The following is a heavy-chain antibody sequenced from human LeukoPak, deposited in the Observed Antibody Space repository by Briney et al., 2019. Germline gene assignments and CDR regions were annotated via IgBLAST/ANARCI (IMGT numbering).Heavy chain of an antibody. V-gene: IGHV4-59*01. J-gene: IGHJ5*02. CDR3: ARGLSSPNWLDP. D-gene: IGHD6-13*01. CDR2: IYYSGST. Sequence: SETLSLTCAVYGGSFSGYYWSWIRQPPGKGLEWIGYIYYSGSTNYNPSLKSRVTISVDTSKNQFSLKLSSVTAADTALYYCARGLSSPNWLDPWGQGTLVTVSS. CDR1: GGSFSGYY.